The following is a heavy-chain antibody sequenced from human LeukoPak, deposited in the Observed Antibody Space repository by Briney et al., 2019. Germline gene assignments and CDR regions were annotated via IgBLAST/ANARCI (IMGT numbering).Heavy chain of an antibody. V-gene: IGHV4-31*03. Sequence: SETLSLTCTVSGGSISSGGYYWSWFRQHPGKGLEWIGYIYYTGSTYYNPSLKSRLTISVDTSKNQFSLKLSSVTAADTAVYYCASHYYDFWSGYPYYFDYWGQGTLVTVSS. CDR1: GGSISSGGYY. CDR3: ASHYYDFWSGYPYYFDY. J-gene: IGHJ4*02. CDR2: IYYTGST. D-gene: IGHD3-3*01.